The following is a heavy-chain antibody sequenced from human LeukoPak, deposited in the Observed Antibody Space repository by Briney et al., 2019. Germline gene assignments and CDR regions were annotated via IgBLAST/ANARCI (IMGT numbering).Heavy chain of an antibody. D-gene: IGHD3-10*01. J-gene: IGHJ5*02. CDR3: ADRYYYGSGSYFPFRA. CDR1: GFTSSSYA. V-gene: IGHV3-23*01. CDR2: ISGSGGST. Sequence: GGSLRLSCAASGFTSSSYAMSWVRQAPGKGLEWVSAISGSGGSTYYADSVKGRFTISRDNSKNTLYLQMNSLRAEDTAVYYCADRYYYGSGSYFPFRAWGQGTLVTVSS.